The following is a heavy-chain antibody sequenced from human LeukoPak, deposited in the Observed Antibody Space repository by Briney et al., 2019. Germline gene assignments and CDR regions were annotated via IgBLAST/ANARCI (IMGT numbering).Heavy chain of an antibody. CDR1: GGSISSGDYY. Sequence: SETLSLTCTVSGGSISSGDYYWSWIRQPPGKGLEWIGHIYYSGSTYYNPSLKSRVTISVDTSKNQFSLKLSSVTAADTAVYYCARAGVGYCSSTSCPGGAFDIWGQGTMVTVSS. CDR3: ARAGVGYCSSTSCPGGAFDI. V-gene: IGHV4-30-4*08. CDR2: IYYSGST. J-gene: IGHJ3*02. D-gene: IGHD2-2*01.